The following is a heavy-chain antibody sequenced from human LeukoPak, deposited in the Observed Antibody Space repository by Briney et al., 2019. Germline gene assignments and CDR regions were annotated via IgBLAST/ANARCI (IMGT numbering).Heavy chain of an antibody. CDR1: GFTFSNAW. Sequence: GSLRLSCAASGFTFSNAWMSWVRQAPGKGLEWVGRIKSKTDGGTTDYAAPVKGRFTISRDDSKNTLYLQMNSLKTEDTAVYYCTTVIAAAGLPYFDYWGQGTLVTVSS. D-gene: IGHD6-13*01. CDR3: TTVIAAAGLPYFDY. CDR2: IKSKTDGGTT. V-gene: IGHV3-15*01. J-gene: IGHJ4*02.